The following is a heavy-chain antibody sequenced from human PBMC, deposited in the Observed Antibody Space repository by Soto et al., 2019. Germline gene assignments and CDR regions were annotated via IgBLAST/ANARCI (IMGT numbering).Heavy chain of an antibody. CDR2: ISTYNGNT. CDR3: ARGPTDYYDNSANYFLDY. D-gene: IGHD3-22*01. J-gene: IGHJ4*02. Sequence: QVHLVQSGAEVKKPGASVKVSCKASGYTFITYGVSWVRQAPGQGLDWLGWISTYNGNTRYAERLQGRVTMTTDTTTNTAYMELRNLRSDDTAVYYCARGPTDYYDNSANYFLDYWGQGTMVTVYS. CDR1: GYTFITYG. V-gene: IGHV1-18*01.